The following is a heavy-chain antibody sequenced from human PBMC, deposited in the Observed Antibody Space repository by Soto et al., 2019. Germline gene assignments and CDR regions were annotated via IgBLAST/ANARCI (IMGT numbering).Heavy chain of an antibody. CDR1: GYTFTGYY. V-gene: IGHV1-2*04. J-gene: IGHJ6*02. Sequence: ASVKVSCKASGYTFTGYYMHWVRQAPGQGLEWMGWINPNGGGTNYAEKFQGWVTMTRDTSISTAYMELSRLKFEDTAVYYCARGLRQNSLYGMDVWGQGTTVTVSS. CDR2: INPNGGGT. CDR3: ARGLRQNSLYGMDV.